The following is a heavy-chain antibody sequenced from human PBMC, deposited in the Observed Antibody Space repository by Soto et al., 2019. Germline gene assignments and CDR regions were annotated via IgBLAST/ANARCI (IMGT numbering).Heavy chain of an antibody. D-gene: IGHD3-22*01. CDR2: INAGNGNP. V-gene: IGHV1-3*01. J-gene: IGHJ4*02. Sequence: ASVKVSCKASGDTFANYAIHCVRQAPGQRLEWMGWINAGNGNPKYSQKFQDRVTISRDTSATTAYMEMSSLRSEDTAVYYCARGSYYYESSGYYPDYWGQGTLVTVSS. CDR3: ARGSYYYESSGYYPDY. CDR1: GDTFANYA.